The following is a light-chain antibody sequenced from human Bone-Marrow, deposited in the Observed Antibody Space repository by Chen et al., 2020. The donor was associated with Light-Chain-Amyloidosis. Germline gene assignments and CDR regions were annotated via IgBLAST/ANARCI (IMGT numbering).Light chain of an antibody. Sequence: DTQMPQPPSSVSASTGGRVTITCQASQDLKTGINWYQQKPGTAPKLLIFDATSLETGVPSRFSGSGSRTGFTLTVSNLHLEDAATYYCQHYDDVPQFTFGPGTKV. CDR2: DAT. CDR1: QDLKTG. CDR3: QHYDDVPQFT. V-gene: IGKV1-33*01. J-gene: IGKJ3*01.